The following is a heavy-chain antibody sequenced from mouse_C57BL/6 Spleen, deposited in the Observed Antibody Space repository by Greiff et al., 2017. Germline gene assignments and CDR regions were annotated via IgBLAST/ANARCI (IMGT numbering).Heavy chain of an antibody. J-gene: IGHJ3*01. CDR3: ANYYGSSYQFAY. CDR1: GYTFTSYG. D-gene: IGHD1-1*01. V-gene: IGHV1-81*01. Sequence: QVQLQQSGAELARPGASVKLSCKASGYTFTSYGISWVKQRTGQGLEWIGEIYPRSGNTYYNEKFKGKATLTAAKSSSTSYMELRSLTSEDSAVYFCANYYGSSYQFAYWGQGTLVTVSA. CDR2: IYPRSGNT.